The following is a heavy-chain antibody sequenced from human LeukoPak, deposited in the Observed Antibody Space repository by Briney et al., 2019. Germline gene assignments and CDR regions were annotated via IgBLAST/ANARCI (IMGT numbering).Heavy chain of an antibody. CDR2: INEVGTKE. J-gene: IGHJ4*02. V-gene: IGHV3-7*01. CDR1: GFIFSDYW. D-gene: IGHD3-10*01. Sequence: GGSLRLSCAASGFIFSDYWMNWVRQVPGKGLEWVANINEVGTKEDYVDSVRGRFTISRDNTKNTLYLQMNSLRAEDTALYYCATLESSMARTFWGQGTLVTVSS. CDR3: ATLESSMARTF.